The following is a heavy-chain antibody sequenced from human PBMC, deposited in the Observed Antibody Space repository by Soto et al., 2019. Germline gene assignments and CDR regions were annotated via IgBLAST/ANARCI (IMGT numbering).Heavy chain of an antibody. J-gene: IGHJ4*02. CDR2: ISYDGSNK. CDR3: AKDVSPHLSTSWHPQPN. Sequence: PGGSLRLSCAASGFTFSSYGMHWVRQAPGKGLEWVAVISYDGSNKYYADSVKGRFTISRDNSKNTLYLQMNSLRAEDTAVYYCAKDVSPHLSTSWHPQPNWGQGTLVTVSS. V-gene: IGHV3-30*18. CDR1: GFTFSSYG. D-gene: IGHD2-2*01.